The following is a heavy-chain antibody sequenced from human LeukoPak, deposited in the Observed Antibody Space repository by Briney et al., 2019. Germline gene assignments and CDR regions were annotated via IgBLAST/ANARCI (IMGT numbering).Heavy chain of an antibody. V-gene: IGHV1-2*02. CDR3: ARVSYDYVWGSYRYTGINY. D-gene: IGHD3-16*02. CDR2: INPNSGGT. Sequence: ASVKVSCKASGYTFTGYYMHWVRQAPGQGLEWMGWINPNSGGTNYAQKFQGRVTMTRDTSISTAYMELSGLRSDDTAVYYCARVSYDYVWGSYRYTGINYWGQGALVTVSS. CDR1: GYTFTGYY. J-gene: IGHJ4*02.